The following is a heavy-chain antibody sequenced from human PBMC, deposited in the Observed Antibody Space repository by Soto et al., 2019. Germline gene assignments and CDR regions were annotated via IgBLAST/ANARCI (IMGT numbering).Heavy chain of an antibody. J-gene: IGHJ6*02. CDR1: GFTFSSYG. CDR3: AKEITGGYDFFYYGMDV. V-gene: IGHV3-30*18. CDR2: ISYDGSNK. Sequence: QVQLVESGGGVVQPGRSLRLSCAASGFTFSSYGMHWVRQAPGKGLEWVAVISYDGSNKYYADSVKGRFTISRDNSKNTLDLQMTSLRAEDTAVYYCAKEITGGYDFFYYGMDVWGQGTTVTV. D-gene: IGHD3-3*01.